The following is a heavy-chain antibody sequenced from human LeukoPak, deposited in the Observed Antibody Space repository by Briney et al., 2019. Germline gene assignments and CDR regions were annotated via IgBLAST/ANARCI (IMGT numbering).Heavy chain of an antibody. J-gene: IGHJ6*02. Sequence: GGSLRLSCAASGFTFRRYSMNWIRQAPGKGLEWISYINEGSNNIFYADSVKGRFTISRDNSKNTLYLQMNSLRAEDTAVYYCARDFWSATTYYYYGMDVWGQGTTVTVSS. CDR1: GFTFRRYS. CDR3: ARDFWSATTYYYYGMDV. V-gene: IGHV3-48*01. CDR2: INEGSNNI. D-gene: IGHD3-3*01.